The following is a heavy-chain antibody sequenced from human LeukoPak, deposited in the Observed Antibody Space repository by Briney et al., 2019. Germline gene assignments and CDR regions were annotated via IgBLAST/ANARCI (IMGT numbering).Heavy chain of an antibody. CDR3: TRNFNGHYDSGGHKPGAFDI. D-gene: IGHD3-22*01. V-gene: IGHV1-18*01. Sequence: ASVKVSCKASGYTFTTYGISWVRQAPGQGLEWMGWISAYNGNTNYAQKLQGRVTVTTGTSTSTACMELRSLRADDTAVYYCTRNFNGHYDSGGHKPGAFDIWGQGTMVTVSS. CDR2: ISAYNGNT. J-gene: IGHJ3*02. CDR1: GYTFTTYG.